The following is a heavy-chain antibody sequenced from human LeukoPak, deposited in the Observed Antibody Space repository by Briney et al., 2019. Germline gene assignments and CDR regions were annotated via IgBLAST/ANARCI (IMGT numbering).Heavy chain of an antibody. V-gene: IGHV3-15*01. CDR1: GITVSDAR. CDR2: IKSKTDGGTT. CDR3: TTGFSTGN. Sequence: GGSLRLSCAASGITVSDARMSWVRQAPGKGLEWVGRIKSKTDGGTTDYAAPVKGRFTVSRDDSKNTLYLQMNSLRTEDTALYYCTTGFSTGNWGQGTLVTVSS. D-gene: IGHD2/OR15-2a*01. J-gene: IGHJ4*02.